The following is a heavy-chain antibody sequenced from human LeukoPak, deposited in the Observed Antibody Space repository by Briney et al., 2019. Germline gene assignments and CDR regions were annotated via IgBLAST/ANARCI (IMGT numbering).Heavy chain of an antibody. CDR2: IGANSAI. CDR1: GFTFSDYS. J-gene: IGHJ3*02. D-gene: IGHD3-10*01. CDR3: AREGYYGAFDI. Sequence: PGGSLRLSCAASGFTFSDYSMNWVRQAPGKGLEWVSYIGANSAIYYAGSVKGRFTISRDNAKNSLSLQMNSLRDDDTAVYYCAREGYYGAFDIWGQGTVVTVSS. V-gene: IGHV3-48*02.